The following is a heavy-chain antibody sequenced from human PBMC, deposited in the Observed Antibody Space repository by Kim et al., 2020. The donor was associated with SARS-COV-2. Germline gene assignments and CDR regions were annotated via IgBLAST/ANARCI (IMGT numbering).Heavy chain of an antibody. Sequence: PSLKSRVTISVDTSKNQFSLKLSSVTAADTAVYYCALSQWLPNLIYPFDPWGQGTLVTVSS. D-gene: IGHD3-22*01. V-gene: IGHV4-39*07. CDR3: ALSQWLPNLIYPFDP. J-gene: IGHJ5*02.